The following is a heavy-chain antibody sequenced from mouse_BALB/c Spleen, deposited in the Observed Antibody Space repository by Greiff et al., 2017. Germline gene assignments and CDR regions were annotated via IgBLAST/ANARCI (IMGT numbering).Heavy chain of an antibody. J-gene: IGHJ3*01. V-gene: IGHV1S130*01. Sequence: QVQLQQSGSVLVRPGASVKLSCKASGYTFTSSWMHWAKQRPGQGLEWIGEIHPNSGNTNYNEKFKGKATLTVDTSSSTAYVDLSSLTSEDSAVYYCARVSYGNYWFAYWGQGTLVTVSA. CDR1: GYTFTSSW. CDR3: ARVSYGNYWFAY. D-gene: IGHD2-1*01. CDR2: IHPNSGNT.